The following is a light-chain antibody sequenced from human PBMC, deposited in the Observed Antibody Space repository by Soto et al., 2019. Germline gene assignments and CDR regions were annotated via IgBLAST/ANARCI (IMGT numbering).Light chain of an antibody. J-gene: IGKJ5*01. V-gene: IGKV1-5*01. CDR2: DAS. Sequence: DIQMTQSPSTLSASVGDRVTITCRASQSISSWLAGYQQKPGKAPKLLIYDASSLESGVPSRFSGGGSGTEFTLSISSLQPEDFATYYCLQHNTYPVTFGQGTRLEIK. CDR1: QSISSW. CDR3: LQHNTYPVT.